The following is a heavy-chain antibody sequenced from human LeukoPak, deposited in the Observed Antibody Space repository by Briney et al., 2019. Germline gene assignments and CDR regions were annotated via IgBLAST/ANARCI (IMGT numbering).Heavy chain of an antibody. J-gene: IGHJ4*02. V-gene: IGHV3-23*01. D-gene: IGHD3-10*01. Sequence: GGSLRLSCAASGFAFSSYAMSWVRQAPGKGLEWVSAISGSGGSTYYADSAKGRFTISRDNSKNTLYLQMNSLRAEDTAVYYCAKAKSMVQPEYFDYWGQGTLVTVSS. CDR1: GFAFSSYA. CDR2: ISGSGGST. CDR3: AKAKSMVQPEYFDY.